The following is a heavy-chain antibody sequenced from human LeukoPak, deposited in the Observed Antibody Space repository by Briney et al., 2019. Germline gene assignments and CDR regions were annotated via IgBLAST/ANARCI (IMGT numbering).Heavy chain of an antibody. D-gene: IGHD6-19*01. Sequence: SLRLSSAASLFTSEDYAMHAVPETPGKGLEWGSGVCLNIGSIGSAHSLKGRFTISRDNAKNSLYLQMNSLRAEARPLFYCAKDIVGPYVAVAGGLDYWGHGTLVSVSS. J-gene: IGHJ4*01. CDR3: AKDIVGPYVAVAGGLDY. CDR1: LFTSEDYA. V-gene: IGHV3-9*02. CDR2: VCLNIGSI.